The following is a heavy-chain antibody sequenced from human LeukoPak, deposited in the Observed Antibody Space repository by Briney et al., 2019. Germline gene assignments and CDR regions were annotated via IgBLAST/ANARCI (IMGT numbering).Heavy chain of an antibody. CDR3: ARGKVAMTPTSEYFQH. Sequence: ASVKVSCKASGYTFTGYYMHWVRQAPGQGLEWMGWINPNSGGTNYAQEFQGRVTMTRDTSISTAYMELSRLRSDDTAVYYCARGKVAMTPTSEYFQHWGQGTLVTVSS. CDR2: INPNSGGT. D-gene: IGHD2-2*01. CDR1: GYTFTGYY. V-gene: IGHV1-2*02. J-gene: IGHJ1*01.